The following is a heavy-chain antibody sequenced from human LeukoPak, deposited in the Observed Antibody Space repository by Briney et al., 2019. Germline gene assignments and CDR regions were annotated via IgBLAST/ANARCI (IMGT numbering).Heavy chain of an antibody. D-gene: IGHD5-24*01. CDR2: ISSSSNYI. CDR1: GLTFSSYN. Sequence: GGSLRLSCAAYGLTFSSYNMNWVRQAPGKGLEWVSFISSSSNYIYYADSVKGRFTISRDNAKNSLYLQMNSLRAEDTAVYYCARAASIMVNYYYMDVWGKGTTVTVSS. CDR3: ARAASIMVNYYYMDV. J-gene: IGHJ6*03. V-gene: IGHV3-21*01.